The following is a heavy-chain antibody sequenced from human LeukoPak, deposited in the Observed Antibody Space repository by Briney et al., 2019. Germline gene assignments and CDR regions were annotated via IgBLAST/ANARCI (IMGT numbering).Heavy chain of an antibody. V-gene: IGHV4-59*01. Sequence: SETLFLTCTVSGGSISSYYWSWIRQPPGKGLEWIGYIYYSGSTNYNPSLKSRVTISVDTSKDQFSLKLSSVTAADTAVYYCAREHSSGYLYWGQGTLVTVSS. CDR1: GGSISSYY. D-gene: IGHD3-22*01. CDR3: AREHSSGYLY. J-gene: IGHJ4*02. CDR2: IYYSGST.